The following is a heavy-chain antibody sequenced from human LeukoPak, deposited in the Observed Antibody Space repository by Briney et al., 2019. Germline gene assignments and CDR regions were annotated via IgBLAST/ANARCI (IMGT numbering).Heavy chain of an antibody. CDR1: GGSFSGYY. Sequence: PSETLSLTCAVYGGSFSGYYSSWIRQPPGKGLEWIGEINHSGSTNYNPSLKSRVAISVDTSKNQFSLKLSSVTAADTAVYYCARARRADIVATTDYWGQGTLVTVSS. J-gene: IGHJ4*02. D-gene: IGHD5-12*01. CDR3: ARARRADIVATTDY. CDR2: INHSGST. V-gene: IGHV4-34*01.